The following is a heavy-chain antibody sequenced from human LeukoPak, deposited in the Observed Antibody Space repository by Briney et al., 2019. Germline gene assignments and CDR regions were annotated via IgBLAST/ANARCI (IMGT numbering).Heavy chain of an antibody. Sequence: GGSLRLSCAASGFTFSSYGMHWVRQAPGKGLEWVAVISYDGSNKYYADSVKGRFTISRDNSKNTLYLQMNSLRAEDTAVYYCAKDQWPRVGYGMDVWGQGTTDTVSS. CDR1: GFTFSSYG. V-gene: IGHV3-30*18. CDR2: ISYDGSNK. D-gene: IGHD2-8*01. CDR3: AKDQWPRVGYGMDV. J-gene: IGHJ6*02.